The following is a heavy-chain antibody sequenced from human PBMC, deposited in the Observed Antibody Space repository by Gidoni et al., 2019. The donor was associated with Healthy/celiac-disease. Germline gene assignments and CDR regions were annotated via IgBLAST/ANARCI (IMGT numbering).Heavy chain of an antibody. CDR1: GFTFSSYA. Sequence: EVQLVESGGGLVQPGGSLRLSCSASGFTFSSYAMHWVRQAPGKGLEYVSAISSNGGSTYYADSVKGRFTISRDNSKNTLYLQMSSLRAEDTAVYYCVKDPGQEYYDILTGYLPGKATLPNWFDPWGQGTLVTVSS. J-gene: IGHJ5*02. V-gene: IGHV3-64D*08. CDR3: VKDPGQEYYDILTGYLPGKATLPNWFDP. D-gene: IGHD3-9*01. CDR2: ISSNGGST.